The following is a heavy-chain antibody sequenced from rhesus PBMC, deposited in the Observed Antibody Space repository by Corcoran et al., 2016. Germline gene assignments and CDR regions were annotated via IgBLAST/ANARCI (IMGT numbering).Heavy chain of an antibody. J-gene: IGHJ4*01. Sequence: EVQLVQSGAEVKRPGESLKLSCRTSGYSFTSYWLSCVRQMPGKGMEWMGAIDPSDSESRYNPSCQGQVTIAADKSITTAYLQWSRLKASDTATYYCAKGMGLAAAGPLDYWGQGVLVTVSS. CDR1: GYSFTSYW. D-gene: IGHD6-25*01. CDR3: AKGMGLAAAGPLDY. V-gene: IGHV5-20*01. CDR2: IDPSDSES.